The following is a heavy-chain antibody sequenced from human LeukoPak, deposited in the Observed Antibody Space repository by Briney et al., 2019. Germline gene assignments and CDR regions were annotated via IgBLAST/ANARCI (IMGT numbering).Heavy chain of an antibody. Sequence: ETLSLTCTVSGGSISSYYWSWVRQAPGKGLEWVSAISGSGGSTYYADSVKGRFTISRDNSKNTLYLQMNSLRAEDTAVYYCAKSGKGSYYVHFDYWGQGTLVTVSS. J-gene: IGHJ4*02. CDR3: AKSGKGSYYVHFDY. D-gene: IGHD1-26*01. CDR1: GGSISSYY. CDR2: ISGSGGST. V-gene: IGHV3-23*01.